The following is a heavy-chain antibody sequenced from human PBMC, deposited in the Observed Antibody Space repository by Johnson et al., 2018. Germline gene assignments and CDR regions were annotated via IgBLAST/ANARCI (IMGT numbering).Heavy chain of an antibody. CDR3: AKRAVWMGAMDV. CDR2: IKSKADGGTT. D-gene: IGHD3-16*01. CDR1: GFTLSDAW. Sequence: VQLVESGGGSVKPGESLRLSCAASGFTLSDAWMSWVRQAPGKGLEWVGRIKSKADGGTTEHAESVKGRFTISRDNFKNTLYLQMNSLRAEDTAVYYCAKRAVWMGAMDVWGQGTTVTVSS. V-gene: IGHV3-15*01. J-gene: IGHJ6*02.